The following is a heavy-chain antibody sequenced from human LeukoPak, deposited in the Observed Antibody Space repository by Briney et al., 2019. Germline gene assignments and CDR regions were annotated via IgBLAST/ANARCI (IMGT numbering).Heavy chain of an antibody. CDR2: ISGSGGST. J-gene: IGHJ4*02. Sequence: GGSLRLSCAASGFTFSSYAMSWVRQAPGKGLEWVSAISGSGGSTYYADSVKGRFTISRDNSKNTLYLQMNSLRAEDTAVYYCAKDPRAYGSSSIWLYFDYWGQGTLVTVSS. V-gene: IGHV3-23*01. CDR3: AKDPRAYGSSSIWLYFDY. D-gene: IGHD6-6*01. CDR1: GFTFSSYA.